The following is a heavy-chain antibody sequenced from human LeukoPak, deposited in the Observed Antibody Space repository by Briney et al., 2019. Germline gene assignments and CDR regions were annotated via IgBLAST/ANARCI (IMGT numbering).Heavy chain of an antibody. J-gene: IGHJ4*02. CDR2: IYSGGST. CDR1: GFTVSSNY. Sequence: GGSLRLSCAASGFTVSSNYMSWVRQAPGKGLEWVSVIYSGGSTYYADSVKGRFTISRDNSKNTLYLQMNSLRAEDTAVYYCARDREGYYGSGSYVCWGQGTLVTVSS. D-gene: IGHD3-10*01. V-gene: IGHV3-66*02. CDR3: ARDREGYYGSGSYVC.